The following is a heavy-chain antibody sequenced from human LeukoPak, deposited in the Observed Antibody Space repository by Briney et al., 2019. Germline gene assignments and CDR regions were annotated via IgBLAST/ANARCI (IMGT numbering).Heavy chain of an antibody. D-gene: IGHD2-15*01. J-gene: IGHJ4*02. CDR3: ARSSSRYCSGGSCYSGVLGYFDY. Sequence: GGSLRLSCAASGFTFSSFWMSWVRQAPGKGLEWVANIKQDGSEKDYVDSVKGRLTISRDNAKNSLYLQMNSLRAEDTAVYYCARSSSRYCSGGSCYSGVLGYFDYWGQGTLVTVSS. CDR1: GFTFSSFW. CDR2: IKQDGSEK. V-gene: IGHV3-7*01.